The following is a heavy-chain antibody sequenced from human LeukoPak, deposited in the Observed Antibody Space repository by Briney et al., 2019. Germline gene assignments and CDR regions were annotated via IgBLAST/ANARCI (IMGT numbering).Heavy chain of an antibody. CDR3: ARLRYSSSWYYFDY. J-gene: IGHJ4*02. V-gene: IGHV4-59*08. CDR2: IYYSGST. CDR1: GGSISSYY. D-gene: IGHD6-13*01. Sequence: SETLSLTCTVSGGSISSYYWSWIRQPPGKGLEWLGYIYYSGSTNYNPSLKSRVTISVDTSKNQFSLKLSSVTAADTAVYYCARLRYSSSWYYFDYWGQGTLVTVSS.